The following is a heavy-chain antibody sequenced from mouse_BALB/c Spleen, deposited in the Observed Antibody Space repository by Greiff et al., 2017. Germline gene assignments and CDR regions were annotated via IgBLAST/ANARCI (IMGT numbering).Heavy chain of an antibody. CDR2: SRNKANDYTT. D-gene: IGHD2-10*02. J-gene: IGHJ4*01. CDR3: ARDAWGEYADYYAMDY. V-gene: IGHV7-1*02. Sequence: EVKLVESGGGLVQPGGSLRLSCATSGFTFSDFYMEWVRQPPGKRLEWIAASRNKANDYTTEYSASVKGRFIVSRDTSQSILYLQMNALRAEDTAIYYCARDAWGEYADYYAMDYWGQGTSVTVSS. CDR1: GFTFSDFY.